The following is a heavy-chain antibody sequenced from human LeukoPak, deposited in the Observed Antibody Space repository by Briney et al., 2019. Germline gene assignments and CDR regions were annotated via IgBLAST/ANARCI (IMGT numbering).Heavy chain of an antibody. Sequence: GGSLRLSCAASGFSVSSNYMSWVRQAPGKGLEGVSLIYSGGSTYYADSVKGRFTISRDNAKNSLYLQMNSLRAEDTALYYCAKDRDLIYGSGSSPFDYWGQGTLVTVSS. CDR3: AKDRDLIYGSGSSPFDY. V-gene: IGHV3-53*05. CDR1: GFSVSSNY. D-gene: IGHD3-10*01. CDR2: IYSGGST. J-gene: IGHJ4*02.